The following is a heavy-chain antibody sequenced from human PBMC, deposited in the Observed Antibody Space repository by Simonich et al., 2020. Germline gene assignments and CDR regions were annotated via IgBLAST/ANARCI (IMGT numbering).Heavy chain of an antibody. CDR3: ARQLNDFDI. Sequence: EVQLVQSGAEVKKPGESLKISCRGSGYSFTSYWICWVRQMPGKGLEWMALIYPDDSDTRYSPSFQGQVTISADNSISTAYLQWSSLKASDNAMYYCARQLNDFDIWGQGTMVTVSS. V-gene: IGHV5-51*01. CDR1: GYSFTSYW. D-gene: IGHD1-1*01. CDR2: IYPDDSDT. J-gene: IGHJ3*02.